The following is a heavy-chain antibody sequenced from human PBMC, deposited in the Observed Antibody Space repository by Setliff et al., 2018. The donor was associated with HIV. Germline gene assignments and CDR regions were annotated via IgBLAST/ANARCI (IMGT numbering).Heavy chain of an antibody. D-gene: IGHD2-8*01. Sequence: SETLSLTCTVSSYSISTGYYWGWIRQPPGKGLEWIGIIYHSGSTYYNPSLKSRVTMSVDTSKSQFSLKLTAVTAADTAVYYCATTSGLTGVDAFDIWGQGTMVTVSS. V-gene: IGHV4-38-2*02. CDR1: SYSISTGYY. CDR2: IYHSGST. CDR3: ATTSGLTGVDAFDI. J-gene: IGHJ3*02.